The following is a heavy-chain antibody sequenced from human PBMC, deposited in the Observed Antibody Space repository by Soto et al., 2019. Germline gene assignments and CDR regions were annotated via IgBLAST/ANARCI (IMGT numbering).Heavy chain of an antibody. CDR2: SDWDDDK. CDR1: GCSLSTSGLC. J-gene: IGHJ5*02. D-gene: IGHD6-13*01. CDR3: ARISPTSIAAAASRGFDP. V-gene: IGHV2-70*01. Sequence: GPTRVKPRQTLTLTCTFWGCSLSTSGLCVSWIRQPPGKALEWLALSDWDDDKYYSTCLKTRLTSSKDTSKNQVILTMTHMDPVHTAPSYCARISPTSIAAAASRGFDPWGQGTLVTVSS.